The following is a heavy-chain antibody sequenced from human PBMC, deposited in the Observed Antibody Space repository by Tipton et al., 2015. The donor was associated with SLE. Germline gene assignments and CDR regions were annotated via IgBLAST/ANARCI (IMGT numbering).Heavy chain of an antibody. Sequence: TLSLTCTASGGSISSSSYYWGWIRQPPGKGLGWIGSIYYSGSTYYNPFLKSRVTISVDTSKNQFSLKLSSVTAADTAVYYCLSGVWLRLFDYWGQGTLVTVSS. D-gene: IGHD5-12*01. J-gene: IGHJ4*02. CDR1: GGSISSSSYY. CDR3: LSGVWLRLFDY. V-gene: IGHV4-39*01. CDR2: IYYSGST.